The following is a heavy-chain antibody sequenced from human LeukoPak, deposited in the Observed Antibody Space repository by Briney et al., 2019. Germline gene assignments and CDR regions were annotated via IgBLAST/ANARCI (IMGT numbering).Heavy chain of an antibody. Sequence: GRSLRLSCAASGFTFDDYAMHWVRQAPGKGLGWVSGISWNSGSIGYADSVKGRFTISRDNAKNSLYLQMNSLRAEDTALYYCAKDKADPMTFHYLDYWGQGTLVTVSS. J-gene: IGHJ4*02. CDR3: AKDKADPMTFHYLDY. CDR2: ISWNSGSI. V-gene: IGHV3-9*01. CDR1: GFTFDDYA.